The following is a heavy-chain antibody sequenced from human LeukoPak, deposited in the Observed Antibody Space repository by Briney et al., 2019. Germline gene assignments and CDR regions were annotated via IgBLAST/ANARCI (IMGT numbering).Heavy chain of an antibody. CDR2: ISSSSSYT. D-gene: IGHD5-18*01. V-gene: IGHV3-11*06. CDR3: ARTRGYSYGYGY. J-gene: IGHJ4*02. CDR1: GFTFSDYY. Sequence: GGSLRLSCAASGFTFSDYYMSWIRQAPGKGLEWVSYISSSSSYTNYADSVKGRFTISRANAKNSLYLQMNSLRAEDTAVYYCARTRGYSYGYGYWGQGTLVTVSS.